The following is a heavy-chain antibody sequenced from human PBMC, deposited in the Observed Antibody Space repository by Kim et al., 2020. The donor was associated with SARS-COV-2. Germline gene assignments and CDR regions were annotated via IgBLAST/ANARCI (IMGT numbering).Heavy chain of an antibody. V-gene: IGHV3-72*01. J-gene: IGHJ6*02. CDR3: ARDSSASLDV. Sequence: TTDYAASVKVRFTVSRDDSKKSLYLQMNNLKTEDTAVYYCARDSSASLDVWGQGTTVTVSS. CDR2: TT.